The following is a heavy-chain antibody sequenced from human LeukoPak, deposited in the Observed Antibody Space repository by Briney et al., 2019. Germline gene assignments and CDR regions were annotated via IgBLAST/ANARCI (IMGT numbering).Heavy chain of an antibody. J-gene: IGHJ4*02. CDR1: GGSISESNYY. CDR3: VRREYSSKSPFDY. D-gene: IGHD2-2*01. CDR2: IYFSGNT. Sequence: SETLSLTCSVSGGSISESNYYWGWIRQPPGKGLEWIGSIYFSGNTYHNSSLKSRVTISVDTSKNQFSLKLNSVTAADTAVYYCVRREYSSKSPFDYWGQGTLVTVSS. V-gene: IGHV4-39*01.